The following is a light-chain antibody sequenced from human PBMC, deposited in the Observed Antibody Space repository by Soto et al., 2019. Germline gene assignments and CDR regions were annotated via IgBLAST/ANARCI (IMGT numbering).Light chain of an antibody. J-gene: IGLJ1*01. Sequence: XVGRYDYVSWFQQHPGKAPXXXXXXVSHWPSGVSDRFSGSKSGNTASLTISGLQAEDEADYYCSSFTTSTTFVFXTGTKLTVL. CDR2: XVS. V-gene: IGLV2-14*03. CDR3: SSFTTSTTFV. CDR1: XVGRYDY.